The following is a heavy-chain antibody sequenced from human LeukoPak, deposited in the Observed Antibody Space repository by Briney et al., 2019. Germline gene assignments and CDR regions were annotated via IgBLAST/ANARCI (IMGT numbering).Heavy chain of an antibody. CDR3: ARALGTVTFGGVIANYYYYGMDV. CDR1: GYTLTELS. J-gene: IGHJ6*02. D-gene: IGHD3-16*02. V-gene: IGHV1-3*01. CDR2: INAGNGNT. Sequence: ASVKVSCKVSGYTLTELSMHWVRQAPGKGLEWMGWINAGNGNTKYSQKFQGRVTITRDTSASTAYMELSSLRSEDTAVYYCARALGTVTFGGVIANYYYYGMDVWGQGTTVTVSS.